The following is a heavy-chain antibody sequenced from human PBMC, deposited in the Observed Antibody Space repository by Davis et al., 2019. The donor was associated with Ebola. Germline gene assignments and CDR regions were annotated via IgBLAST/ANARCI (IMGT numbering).Heavy chain of an antibody. CDR3: ARGVGYSSSWSPYYYYGMDV. CDR2: IYYSGST. Sequence: PSETLSLTCTVSGGSISSSSYYWGWIRQPPGKGLEWIGSIYYSGSTYYNPSLKSRVTISVDTSKNQFSLKLSSVTAADTAVYYCARGVGYSSSWSPYYYYGMDVWGQGTTVTVSS. J-gene: IGHJ6*02. CDR1: GGSISSSSYY. V-gene: IGHV4-39*01. D-gene: IGHD6-13*01.